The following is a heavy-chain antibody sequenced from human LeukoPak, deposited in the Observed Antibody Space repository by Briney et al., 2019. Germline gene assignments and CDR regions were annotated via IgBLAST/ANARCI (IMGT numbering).Heavy chain of an antibody. CDR2: ISGSGGST. CDR3: AKDTPYYYDSSGYEY. CDR1: GFTFSSYA. V-gene: IGHV3-23*01. Sequence: PGGSLRLSCAASGFTFSSYAMSWVRPAPGKGLEWVSAISGSGGSTYYADSVKGRFTISRDNSKNTLYLQMNSLRAEDTAVYYCAKDTPYYYDSSGYEYWGQGTLVTVSS. J-gene: IGHJ4*02. D-gene: IGHD3-22*01.